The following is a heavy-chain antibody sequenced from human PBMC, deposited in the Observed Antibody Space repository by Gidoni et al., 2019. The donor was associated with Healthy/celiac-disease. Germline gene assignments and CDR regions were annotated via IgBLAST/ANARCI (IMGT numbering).Heavy chain of an antibody. D-gene: IGHD5-12*01. CDR2: IYYSGST. CDR3: VGYSGYETTTPNWFDP. V-gene: IGHV4-31*03. CDR1: GGSISSGGYY. Sequence: QVQLQESGPGLVKPSQTLSLTCTVSGGSISSGGYYWSWIRQHPGKGLEWIGYIYYSGSTYYNPSLKSRVTISVDTSKNQFSLKLSSVTAADTAVYYCVGYSGYETTTPNWFDPWGQGTLVTVSS. J-gene: IGHJ5*02.